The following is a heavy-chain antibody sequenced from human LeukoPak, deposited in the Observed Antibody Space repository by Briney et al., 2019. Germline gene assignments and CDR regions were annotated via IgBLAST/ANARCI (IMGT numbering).Heavy chain of an antibody. D-gene: IGHD1-26*01. CDR1: GFTFSNYW. CDR2: IKGDGIDT. Sequence: GGSLRLSCAASGFTFSNYWMHWVRPAPGKGLMWVSRIKGDGIDTIGADFVKGRFTTSRDNAKNTLYLQMNSLRAGDTATYYCVRDQSLWALDIWGQGTTVTVSS. J-gene: IGHJ3*02. CDR3: VRDQSLWALDI. V-gene: IGHV3-74*01.